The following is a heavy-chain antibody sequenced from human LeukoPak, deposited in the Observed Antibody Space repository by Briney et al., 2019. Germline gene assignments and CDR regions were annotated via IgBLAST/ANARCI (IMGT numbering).Heavy chain of an antibody. Sequence: KSSETLSLTCTVSGGSISSGSYYWSWIRQPAGKGLEWIGRIYTSGSTNYNPSLKSRVTISVDTSKNQFSLKLSSVTAADTAVYYCARSVWFGEFLGFAFDIWGQGTMVTVSS. V-gene: IGHV4-61*02. CDR2: IYTSGST. J-gene: IGHJ3*02. D-gene: IGHD3-10*01. CDR1: GGSISSGSYY. CDR3: ARSVWFGEFLGFAFDI.